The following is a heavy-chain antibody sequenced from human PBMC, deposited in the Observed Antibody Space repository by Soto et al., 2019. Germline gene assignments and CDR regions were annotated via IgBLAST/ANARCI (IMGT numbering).Heavy chain of an antibody. CDR1: GGSVSSGSYY. CDR3: ARTRDFWSGNDAFDI. D-gene: IGHD3-3*01. J-gene: IGHJ3*02. V-gene: IGHV4-61*01. Sequence: SETLSLTCTVSGGSVSSGSYYWSWIRQPPGKGLEWIGYMYYSGSTNYNPSLKSRVTISLDTSKNQFSLNLSSVTAADTAVYFCARTRDFWSGNDAFDIWAQETMVTVSS. CDR2: MYYSGST.